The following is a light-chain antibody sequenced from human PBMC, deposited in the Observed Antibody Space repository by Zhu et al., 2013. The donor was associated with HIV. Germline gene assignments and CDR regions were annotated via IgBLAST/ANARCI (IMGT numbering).Light chain of an antibody. J-gene: IGLJ3*02. Sequence: QSVLTQPASVSGSPGQSITISCTGSSSDVGSHNLVSWYQQHPGKAPKFILFEVSKRPSGVSNRFSGSKSGNTASLTISGLQAEDEADYYCCSYAGSTTFAVFGGETKLTVL. CDR2: EVS. CDR3: CSYAGSTTFAV. CDR1: SSDVGSHNL. V-gene: IGLV2-23*02.